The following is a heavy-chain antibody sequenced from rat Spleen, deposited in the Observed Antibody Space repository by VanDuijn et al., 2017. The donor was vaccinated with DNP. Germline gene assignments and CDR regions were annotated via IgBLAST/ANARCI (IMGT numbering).Heavy chain of an antibody. CDR3: ARHVLPLRVWDY. D-gene: IGHD1-4*01. CDR2: SSYDGGST. V-gene: IGHV5-22*01. CDR1: GFTFRDYY. Sequence: EVQLVESGGDLVQPGRSLALSCAASGFTFRDYYMAWVRQAPTKGLEWVAYSSYDGGSTYNGDSVKGRFTISRDNAKSTLYLQMNSLRSEDIATYYCARHVLPLRVWDYWGQGVMVTVSS. J-gene: IGHJ2*01.